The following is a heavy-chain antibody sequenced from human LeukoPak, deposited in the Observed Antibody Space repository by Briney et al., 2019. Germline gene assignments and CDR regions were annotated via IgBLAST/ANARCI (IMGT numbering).Heavy chain of an antibody. J-gene: IGHJ5*02. CDR1: GGSISSYY. Sequence: SETLSLTCTVSGGSISSYYWTWIRQSAGRGLEWIGRINTSGSTNYNPSLRSRVTMSVNTSKNQFSLNLTSVTAADTAVYSCAREGGDPRWLDPWGQGTLVTVS. D-gene: IGHD6-25*01. CDR3: AREGGDPRWLDP. V-gene: IGHV4-4*07. CDR2: INTSGST.